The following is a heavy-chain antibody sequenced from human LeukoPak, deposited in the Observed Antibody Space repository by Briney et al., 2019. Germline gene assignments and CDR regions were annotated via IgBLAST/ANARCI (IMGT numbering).Heavy chain of an antibody. V-gene: IGHV3-53*01. J-gene: IGHJ4*02. CDR3: AKASAMIVVVSRHSDY. CDR2: IYSGGRT. CDR1: GFTVSSNY. Sequence: YPGGSLRLSCAASGFTVSSNYMSWVRQAPGRGLEWVSFIYSGGRTDYADSVKGRFTISRDNSKNTLYLQMNSLRAEDTAVYYCAKASAMIVVVSRHSDYWGQGTLVTVSS. D-gene: IGHD3-22*01.